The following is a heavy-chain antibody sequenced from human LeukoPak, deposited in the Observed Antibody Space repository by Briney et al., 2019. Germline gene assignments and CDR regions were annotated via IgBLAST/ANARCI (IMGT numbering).Heavy chain of an antibody. J-gene: IGHJ5*02. CDR3: ARDFRGGVVVVPAAMSGWFDP. V-gene: IGHV1-18*01. CDR2: ISAYNGNT. Sequence: ASVKVSCKASGVIFSINWVRQAPGQGLEWMGWISAYNGNTNYAQKLQGRVTMTTDTSTSTAYMELRSLRSDDTAVYYCARDFRGGVVVVPAAMSGWFDPWGQGTLVTVSS. CDR1: GVIFS. D-gene: IGHD2-2*01.